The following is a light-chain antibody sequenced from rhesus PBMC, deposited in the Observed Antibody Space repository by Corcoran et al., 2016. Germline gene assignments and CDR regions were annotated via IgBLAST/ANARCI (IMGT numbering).Light chain of an antibody. J-gene: IGKJ2*01. V-gene: IGKV3-53*01. CDR2: CAS. CDR1: QSVGTS. Sequence: QVILTQSPATLSLSTGERATLSCRASQSVGTSLAWYQQKPGQAPRLLIYCASRRATGIPDRFSGSWSVTEVTLTISSLEPEDFAVYYGHKYSASPYSSYSFGQGTKVEIE. CDR3: HKYSASPYSSYS.